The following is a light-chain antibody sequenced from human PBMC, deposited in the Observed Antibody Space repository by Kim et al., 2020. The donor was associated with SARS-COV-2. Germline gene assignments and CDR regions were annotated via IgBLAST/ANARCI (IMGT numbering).Light chain of an antibody. CDR1: KLGDKY. Sequence: VSHRQTASITCSGDKLGDKYACWYQQEPGQSPVLVIYQDSKRPSGIPERFSGSNSGNTATLTISGTQAMDEADYYCQAWDSSTWVFGGGTKLTVL. V-gene: IGLV3-1*01. CDR2: QDS. CDR3: QAWDSSTWV. J-gene: IGLJ3*02.